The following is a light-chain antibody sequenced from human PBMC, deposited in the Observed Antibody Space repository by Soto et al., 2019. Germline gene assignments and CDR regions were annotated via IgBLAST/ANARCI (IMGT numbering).Light chain of an antibody. CDR3: TSYACGNNV. V-gene: IGLV2-8*01. CDR2: EVN. Sequence: QSALTQPHSASGSPGQSVTISCTGTSSDVGGYNYVSWYQQHPGKVPKLMVYEVNKRPSGVPDRFAGYKTGNTASLTVSGLQAEDESDYYCTSYACGNNVLGPGTQVTVL. J-gene: IGLJ1*01. CDR1: SSDVGGYNY.